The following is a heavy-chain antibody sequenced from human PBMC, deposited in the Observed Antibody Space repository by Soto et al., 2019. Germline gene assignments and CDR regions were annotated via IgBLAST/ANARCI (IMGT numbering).Heavy chain of an antibody. D-gene: IGHD4-17*01. J-gene: IGHJ4*02. V-gene: IGHV1-8*01. CDR1: GYTFTSSD. CDR2: MNPNSGNT. CDR3: ARTLYGDKVDF. Sequence: QVQLVQSGAEVKKPGASVKVSCKASGYTFTSSDINCVRQATGQGLEWMGWMNPNSGNTGYAQKFQVRVTMTRNTSISTAYMELSSMSSEDTDVYYCARTLYGDKVDFWGQGTLVTVSS.